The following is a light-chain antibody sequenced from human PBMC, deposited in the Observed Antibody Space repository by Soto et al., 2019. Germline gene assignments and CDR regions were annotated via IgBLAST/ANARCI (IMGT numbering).Light chain of an antibody. V-gene: IGLV3-21*02. Sequence: SYELTQPPSVSVAPGQTASITCGGPNIGSKSVHWYQQKPGQAPVLVVYDDSDRPSGMPERFSGSNSGNTATLTISRGEAGDEADYYCQVWYSSSDHYVFGTGNKGTVL. CDR1: NIGSKS. J-gene: IGLJ1*01. CDR3: QVWYSSSDHYV. CDR2: DDS.